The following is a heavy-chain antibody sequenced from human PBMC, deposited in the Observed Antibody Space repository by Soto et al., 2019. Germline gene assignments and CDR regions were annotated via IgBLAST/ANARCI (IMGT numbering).Heavy chain of an antibody. D-gene: IGHD2-8*01. CDR3: ASGKWSLDY. CDR2: ISNSDYTT. V-gene: IGHV3-11*01. CDR1: GITLSDNY. J-gene: IGHJ4*02. Sequence: QVHLVASGGGLVKPGGSLRLSCVASGITLSDNYMTWIRQAPGKGLEWLSYISNSDYTTYYADSVKGRFTISRDNAKNSLSLQLNGLRVEDTAVYDCASGKWSLDYWGQGILVTVSS.